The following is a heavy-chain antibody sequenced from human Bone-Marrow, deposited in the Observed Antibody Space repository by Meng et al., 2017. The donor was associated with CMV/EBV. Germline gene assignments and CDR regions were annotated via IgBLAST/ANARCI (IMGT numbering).Heavy chain of an antibody. V-gene: IGHV4-31*02. J-gene: IGHJ4*02. CDR2: IYCSGST. CDR1: GSISSGGYY. Sequence: GSISSGGYYWSWIRQPPGKGLEWIGYIYCSGSTYYSPSLKSRVTISVDTSKNQFSLKLSSVTAADTAVYYCARGGPEYSYGYVDFDYWGQGTLVTVSS. CDR3: ARGGPEYSYGYVDFDY. D-gene: IGHD5-18*01.